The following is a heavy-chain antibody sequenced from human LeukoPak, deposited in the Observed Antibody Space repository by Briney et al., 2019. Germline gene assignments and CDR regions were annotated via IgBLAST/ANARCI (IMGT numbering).Heavy chain of an antibody. Sequence: GGSLRLSCAASGLTFSSYAMSWVRQVPGKGLEWVSAISGSGGSTYYADSVKGRFTISRDNSKNTLFLQMNSLRAEDTAVYYCAKARDYGDSDLDYWGQGTLVTVSS. CDR2: ISGSGGST. D-gene: IGHD4-17*01. CDR1: GLTFSSYA. J-gene: IGHJ4*02. V-gene: IGHV3-23*01. CDR3: AKARDYGDSDLDY.